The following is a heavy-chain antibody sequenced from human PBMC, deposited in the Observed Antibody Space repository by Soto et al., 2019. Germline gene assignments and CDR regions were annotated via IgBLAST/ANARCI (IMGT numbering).Heavy chain of an antibody. D-gene: IGHD3-22*01. CDR1: GFTFSSYA. J-gene: IGHJ4*02. CDR3: AKALAPYYYDSSGSVGY. V-gene: IGHV3-66*01. CDR2: LYPRGDS. Sequence: PGGSLRLSCAASGFTFSSYAMSWVRQAPGKGLEWVSVLYPRGDSKYADSVMGRFTISRDNSKNTLYLQMNSLRAEDTAVYYCAKALAPYYYDSSGSVGYWGQGTLVTVSS.